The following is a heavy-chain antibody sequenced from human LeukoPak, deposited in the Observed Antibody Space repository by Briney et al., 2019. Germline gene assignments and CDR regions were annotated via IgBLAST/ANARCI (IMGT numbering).Heavy chain of an antibody. V-gene: IGHV3-23*01. CDR1: GFTFSSYA. CDR2: VSASGGNT. D-gene: IGHD3-16*01. J-gene: IGHJ4*02. Sequence: GGSLRLSCAASGFTFSSYAMSWVRQAPGKGLEWVSAVSASGGNTYYADSVKGRFTISRDNSKNTLYLQVNSLRAEDTAVYYCGKGLYHDYSGIGGYWGQGTLVTVSS. CDR3: GKGLYHDYSGIGGY.